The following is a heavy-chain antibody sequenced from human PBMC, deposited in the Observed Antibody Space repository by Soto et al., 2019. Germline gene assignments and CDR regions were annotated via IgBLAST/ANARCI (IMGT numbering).Heavy chain of an antibody. CDR1: GFTFSSYA. Sequence: PGGSLRLSCAASGFTFSSYAMSWVRQAPGKGLDWVSAISGSGGSTYYADSVKGRFTISRDNSKNTLSLQMNSLRAEDTAVYYCAKPPSGEPLPNGMDVWGQGTTVTVSS. CDR3: AKPPSGEPLPNGMDV. CDR2: ISGSGGST. V-gene: IGHV3-23*01. D-gene: IGHD1-26*01. J-gene: IGHJ6*02.